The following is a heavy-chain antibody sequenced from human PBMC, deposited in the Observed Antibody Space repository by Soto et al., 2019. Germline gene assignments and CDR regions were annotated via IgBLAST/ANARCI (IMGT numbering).Heavy chain of an antibody. CDR2: FYYSGST. Sequence: QVQLQESGPGLVKPSETLSLTCAVSGGSISRYYWSWIRQPPGKGLEWIGYFYYSGSTNYNPSLNSRVTISVDTSKNQFSLKLSSVTAADTAVYYCARGALTTYFDYWGQGTLVTVSS. J-gene: IGHJ4*02. V-gene: IGHV4-59*01. CDR3: ARGALTTYFDY. CDR1: GGSISRYY.